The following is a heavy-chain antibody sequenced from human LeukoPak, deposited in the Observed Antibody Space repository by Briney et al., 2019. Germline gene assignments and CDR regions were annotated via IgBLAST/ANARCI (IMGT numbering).Heavy chain of an antibody. D-gene: IGHD1-26*01. CDR2: IYSGGST. CDR1: GFTVSSNY. CDR3: ARGGSYLSAFDI. J-gene: IGHJ3*02. V-gene: IGHV3-53*01. Sequence: PGGSLRLSCATSGFTVSSNYMSWVRQAPGKGLEWVSIIYSGGSTFYADSVKGRFTISRDNSKNTLYLQMNSLRAEDTAVYYCARGGSYLSAFDIWGQGTMVTVSS.